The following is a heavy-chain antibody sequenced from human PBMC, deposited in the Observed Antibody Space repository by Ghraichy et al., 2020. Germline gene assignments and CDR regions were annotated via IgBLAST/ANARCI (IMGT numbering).Heavy chain of an antibody. J-gene: IGHJ6*02. CDR3: ARDHDIPYYDFWSGYYTKYYGMDV. CDR1: GFTFSSYS. D-gene: IGHD3-3*01. CDR2: ISSSSSYI. Sequence: AGSLRLSCAASGFTFSSYSMNWVRQAPGKGLEWVSSISSSSSYIYYADSVKGRFTISRDNAKNSLYLQMNSLRAEDTAVYYCARDHDIPYYDFWSGYYTKYYGMDVWGQGTTVTVSS. V-gene: IGHV3-21*01.